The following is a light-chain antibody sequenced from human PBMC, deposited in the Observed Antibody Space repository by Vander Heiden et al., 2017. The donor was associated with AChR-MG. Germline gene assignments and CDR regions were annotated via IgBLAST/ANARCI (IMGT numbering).Light chain of an antibody. CDR2: HAS. CDR1: QSLSSY. CDR3: QQRSIWPIT. V-gene: IGKV3-11*01. Sequence: EIVLTQSPGTLSLSPGDRATLSCRASQSLSSYLAWYQQKPGQAPRLLIFHASNRAAGIPARFSGSGSGTDFTLTISSLEPEDFAVYYCQQRSIWPITFGQGTRLEIK. J-gene: IGKJ5*01.